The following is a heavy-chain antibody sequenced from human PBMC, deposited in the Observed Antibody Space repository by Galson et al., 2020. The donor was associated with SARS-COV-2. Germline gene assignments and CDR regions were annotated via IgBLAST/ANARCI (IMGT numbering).Heavy chain of an antibody. V-gene: IGHV3-23*01. CDR3: VRFHVLVGVGESKEISDSEF. CDR2: ITSTGITT. D-gene: IGHD3-10*01. J-gene: IGHJ4*02. CDR1: GFTFTNYA. Sequence: GESLKISCAVSGFTFTNYAMTWVRQAPGKGLEWVSSITSTGITTYYADSVKGRFTMSRDNSNNTLYLQMNSLRTDDTALYYCVRFHVLVGVGESKEISDSEFWGQGTLVTVSS.